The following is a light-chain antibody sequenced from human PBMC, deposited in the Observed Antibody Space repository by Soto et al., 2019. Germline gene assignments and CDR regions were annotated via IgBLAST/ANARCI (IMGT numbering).Light chain of an antibody. CDR2: GAS. J-gene: IGKJ2*01. V-gene: IGKV3-20*01. CDR1: QSVSSNY. Sequence: EIVLTQSPGTLFLSPGERVTLSCRASQSVSSNYLAWYQQKPGQAPRRRIHGASIRAAGIPDRFSGSGFGTDFTLTINRLEPEDFAVYYCQRHGTSPPYTFGQGTKLE. CDR3: QRHGTSPPYT.